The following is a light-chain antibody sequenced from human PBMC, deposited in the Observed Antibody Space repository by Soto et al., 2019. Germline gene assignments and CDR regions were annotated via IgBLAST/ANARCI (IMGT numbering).Light chain of an antibody. V-gene: IGLV1-44*01. CDR1: NSNIGSHT. CDR2: SDD. J-gene: IGLJ3*02. Sequence: QSVLTQPASASGTPGQRLTISCSGSNSNIGSHTVNWYQHVAGTAPKLLIYSDDERPSGVADRFSGSKSGTSASLAISGFLAEDEGDYFCAAWDDSLNGRVFGGGTKLTVL. CDR3: AAWDDSLNGRV.